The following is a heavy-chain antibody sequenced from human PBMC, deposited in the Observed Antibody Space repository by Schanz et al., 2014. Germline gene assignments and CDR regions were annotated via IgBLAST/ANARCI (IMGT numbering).Heavy chain of an antibody. D-gene: IGHD3-9*01. V-gene: IGHV1-69*02. J-gene: IGHJ6*02. CDR1: GGTFSSYT. CDR3: ARVQDDILTGSEYYSGMDV. CDR2: IIPVLAIA. Sequence: QVQLVQSGAEVKKPGSSVKVSCTASGGTFSSYTISWIRQAPGQGLEWMGRIIPVLAIADYAQKFQGRVTITADKSTSTASMELSSLRSEDTAVYYCARVQDDILTGSEYYSGMDVWGQGTTVTVSS.